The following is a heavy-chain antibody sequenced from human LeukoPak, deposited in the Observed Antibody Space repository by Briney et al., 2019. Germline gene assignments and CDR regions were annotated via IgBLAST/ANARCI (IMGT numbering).Heavy chain of an antibody. CDR1: GGSISSHY. Sequence: PSETLSLTCTVSGGSISSHYWSWIRQPPGKGLEWIGYIYYSGSTNYNPSLRSRVTISVDTSKNQFSLKLCSVTAADTAVYYCAGIGYSSSSEVYYYYHMDVWGKGTTVTVSS. J-gene: IGHJ6*03. CDR3: AGIGYSSSSEVYYYYHMDV. D-gene: IGHD6-6*01. V-gene: IGHV4-59*11. CDR2: IYYSGST.